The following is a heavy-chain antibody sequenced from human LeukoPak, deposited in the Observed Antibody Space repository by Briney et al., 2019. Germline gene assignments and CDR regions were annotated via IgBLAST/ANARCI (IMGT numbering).Heavy chain of an antibody. J-gene: IGHJ3*02. CDR1: GFNFNYYG. CDR2: IRYDGSNK. CDR3: AKGLHSSSWNDAFDI. V-gene: IGHV3-30*02. D-gene: IGHD6-13*01. Sequence: GGSLRLSCAASGFNFNYYGMHWVRQAPGKGLEWVTFIRYDGSNKYYADSVKGRFTISRDNSEKTLYMQMNSLRLEDTAVYYCAKGLHSSSWNDAFDIWGQGTTVTVSS.